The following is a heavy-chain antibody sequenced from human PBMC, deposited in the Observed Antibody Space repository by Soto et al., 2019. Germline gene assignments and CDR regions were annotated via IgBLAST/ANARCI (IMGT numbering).Heavy chain of an antibody. D-gene: IGHD3-10*01. CDR1: GGSISDNDYY. J-gene: IGHJ3*02. Sequence: VQLQEAGPGLVRPSQTLSLTCSLSGGSISDNDYYWSWIRQSPGVGLEWLGYVYTSGGTSYNPSLQGRLSISADTSGYPSSLELSSVTATDTAVYFCARGEVRGAFDIWGPVTKVYVSS. CDR3: ARGEVRGAFDI. V-gene: IGHV4-30-4*01. CDR2: VYTSGGT.